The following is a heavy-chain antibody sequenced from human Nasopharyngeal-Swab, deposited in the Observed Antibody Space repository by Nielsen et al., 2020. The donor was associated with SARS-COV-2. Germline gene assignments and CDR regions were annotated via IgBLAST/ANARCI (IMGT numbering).Heavy chain of an antibody. CDR1: GYTLTELS. V-gene: IGHV1-24*01. J-gene: IGHJ5*02. Sequence: ASVKVSCKVSGYTLTELSMHWVRQAPGKGLEWMGGFDPEDGETIYAQKFQGRVTMTENTSTDTAYMELSSLRSEDTAVYYCATGRVTTFFSWFDPWGQGTLVTVSS. CDR3: ATGRVTTFFSWFDP. CDR2: FDPEDGET. D-gene: IGHD4-17*01.